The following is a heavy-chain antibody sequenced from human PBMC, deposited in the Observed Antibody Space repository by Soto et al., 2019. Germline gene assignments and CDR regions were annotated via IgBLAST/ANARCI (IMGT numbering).Heavy chain of an antibody. V-gene: IGHV4-31*03. CDR3: ARVTLRLGSKYYFDD. CDR1: GGSISSGGYY. D-gene: IGHD2-2*03. J-gene: IGHJ4*02. CDR2: IYYSGST. Sequence: TLSLPCTVSGGSISSGGYYWSWIRKHPGKGLEWIGYIYYSGSTYYNPSLKSRVTISVDTSKNQFSLKLSSVTAADTAVYYCARVTLRLGSKYYFDDWGQGTLVTVSS.